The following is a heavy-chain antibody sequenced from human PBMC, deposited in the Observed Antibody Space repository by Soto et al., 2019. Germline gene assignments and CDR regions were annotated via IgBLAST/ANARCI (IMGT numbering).Heavy chain of an antibody. J-gene: IGHJ6*03. CDR3: ARGGRDFSSGYPLTPPGGYYMDV. V-gene: IGHV3-13*01. Sequence: EVQLVESGGGLVQPGGSLRLSCAASGFTFSSYDMHWVRQATGKGLEWVSAIGTAGDTYYPGSVKGRFTISRENAKNSLYLQMNSLRAGDTAVYYCARGGRDFSSGYPLTPPGGYYMDVWGKGTTVTVSS. CDR1: GFTFSSYD. CDR2: IGTAGDT. D-gene: IGHD3-3*01.